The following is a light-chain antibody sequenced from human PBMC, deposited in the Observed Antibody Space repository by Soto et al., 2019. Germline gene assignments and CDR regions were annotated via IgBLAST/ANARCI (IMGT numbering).Light chain of an antibody. Sequence: QSALTQPASVSASPGQSITISCTGTSSDVGAYNYVSWYQQHPGKAPKLMIYEVTNQPSGVSKRFSGYNSGNTASLTISGLQSEDEADYYCTSYTRSSTYVFGTGTKLTVL. J-gene: IGLJ1*01. CDR2: EVT. CDR1: SSDVGAYNY. V-gene: IGLV2-14*01. CDR3: TSYTRSSTYV.